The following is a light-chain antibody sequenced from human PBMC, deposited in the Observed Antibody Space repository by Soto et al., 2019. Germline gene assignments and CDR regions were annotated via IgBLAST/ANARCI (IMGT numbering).Light chain of an antibody. J-gene: IGKJ4*01. Sequence: DIQMTQSPSSLSASVGDRVTITCQASQDVRNYLNWYQQKPGKAPKLLIYDASHLETGAPSRFSGRGSGTDFTFTISSLQPEDIATYYCQQYDNLPLTFGGGTKVEIK. CDR1: QDVRNY. CDR2: DAS. V-gene: IGKV1-33*01. CDR3: QQYDNLPLT.